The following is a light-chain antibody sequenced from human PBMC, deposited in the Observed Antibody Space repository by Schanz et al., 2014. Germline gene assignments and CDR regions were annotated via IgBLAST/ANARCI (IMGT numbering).Light chain of an antibody. J-gene: IGKJ1*01. V-gene: IGKV3-15*01. CDR3: QQYKIWPLT. CDR2: GAS. Sequence: EILMTQSPATLSVSPGERAILSCRASEDVNNKLAWFQQRPGQAPKLLIYGASTRASGITARCSGNVSGREFTLTINRLQSDEFAIYDCQQYKIWPLTFGQGTKVQVK. CDR1: EDVNNK.